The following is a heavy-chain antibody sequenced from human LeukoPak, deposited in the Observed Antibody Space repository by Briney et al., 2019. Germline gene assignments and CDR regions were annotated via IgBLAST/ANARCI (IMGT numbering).Heavy chain of an antibody. CDR3: ARDIEIVVVPAAIGWFDP. CDR1: GGTFSSYA. J-gene: IGHJ5*02. D-gene: IGHD2-2*02. V-gene: IGHV1-69*04. Sequence: ASVKVSCKASGGTFSSYAISWVRQAPGQGLEWMGRIIPILGIANYAQKFQGRVTITADKSTSTAYMELRSLRSDDTAVYYCARDIEIVVVPAAIGWFDPWGQGTLVTVSS. CDR2: IIPILGIA.